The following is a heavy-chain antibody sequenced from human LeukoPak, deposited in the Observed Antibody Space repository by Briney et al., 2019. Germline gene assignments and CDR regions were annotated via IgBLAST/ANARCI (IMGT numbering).Heavy chain of an antibody. J-gene: IGHJ3*02. CDR1: GFTFSSYS. CDR2: ISRRGDII. Sequence: GGSLRLSCAASGFTFSSYSMNWVCQAPGKGLEWVSYISRRGDIIYYADSGKGRFTISRDNAKDSLYLQMNSLRAEDTAVYYCARKGYDTSGSGYAFDIWGLGTMVTVSS. CDR3: ARKGYDTSGSGYAFDI. V-gene: IGHV3-48*04. D-gene: IGHD3-22*01.